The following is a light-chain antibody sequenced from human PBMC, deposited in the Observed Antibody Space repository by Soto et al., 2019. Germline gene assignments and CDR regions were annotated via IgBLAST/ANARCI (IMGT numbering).Light chain of an antibody. J-gene: IGLJ1*01. Sequence: QSVLSQPPSVSAAPGQKVTISCSGSDPNLGRNYVAWYQQFPGRAPRLLIYDNIRRTSGIPDRFSGSKSGASATLGITGLQTGDEADYFCATWETGLYVFGTGTKVTVL. CDR3: ATWETGLYV. V-gene: IGLV1-51*01. CDR2: DNI. CDR1: DPNLGRNY.